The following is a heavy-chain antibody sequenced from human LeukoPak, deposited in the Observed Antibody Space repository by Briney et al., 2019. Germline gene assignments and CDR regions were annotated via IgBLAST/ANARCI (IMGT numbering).Heavy chain of an antibody. CDR3: VKDLRLDLHLDTFHI. CDR1: GFNLDDYA. D-gene: IGHD1-1*01. V-gene: IGHV3-9*01. Sequence: PGRSLRLSCAASGFNLDDYAMHWVRQAPGKGLEWVSSISWDSGSSVYVDSVKGRFTISRDNAKNSLYLQMDSLTPEDSALYYCVKDLRLDLHLDTFHIWGRGTRVTVS. CDR2: ISWDSGSS. J-gene: IGHJ3*02.